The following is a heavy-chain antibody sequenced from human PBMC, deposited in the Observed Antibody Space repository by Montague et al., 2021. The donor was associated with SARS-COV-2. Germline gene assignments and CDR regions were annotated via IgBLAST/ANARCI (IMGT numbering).Heavy chain of an antibody. Sequence: SETLSLTCGVSGGSIAGYYWSWIRQPPGKGLEWIGYVYYTGSTKYNPSLKTRVTLSLDTPKNHFSLKLASVTAADTAVYFCARDRPESWRISPGLAGLFATVVHSASGMDVWGQGTTVTVS. V-gene: IGHV4-59*01. D-gene: IGHD3-10*02. CDR3: ARDRPESWRISPGLAGLFATVVHSASGMDV. CDR1: GGSIAGYY. J-gene: IGHJ6*02. CDR2: VYYTGST.